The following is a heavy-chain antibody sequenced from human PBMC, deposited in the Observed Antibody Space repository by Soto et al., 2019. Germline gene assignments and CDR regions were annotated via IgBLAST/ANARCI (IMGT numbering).Heavy chain of an antibody. CDR1: GGSISSGDYY. CDR3: ARGRITMTLGGVSPLAY. V-gene: IGHV4-39*07. D-gene: IGHD3-16*01. Sequence: SETLSLTCTVSGGSISSGDYYWYWIRQPPGKGLEWIGEINHSGSTNYNPSLKSRVTISVDTSKNQFSLKLSSVTAADTAVYYCARGRITMTLGGVSPLAYWGQGTLVTVS. CDR2: INHSGST. J-gene: IGHJ4*02.